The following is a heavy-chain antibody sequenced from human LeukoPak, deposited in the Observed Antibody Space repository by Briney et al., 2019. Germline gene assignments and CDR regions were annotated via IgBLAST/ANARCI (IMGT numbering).Heavy chain of an antibody. V-gene: IGHV6-1*01. CDR1: GDSVSSDSAA. D-gene: IGHD6-13*01. CDR2: TYFRSKWYY. Sequence: SQTLSLTCAISGDSVSSDSAAWNWIRQSPSRGLEWLARTYFRSKWYYDYALAVKGRITINPDTSKNQFSLQLNSVTPEDTAVYYCARGGSSWYHRLFDYWGQGTLVTVSS. CDR3: ARGGSSWYHRLFDY. J-gene: IGHJ4*02.